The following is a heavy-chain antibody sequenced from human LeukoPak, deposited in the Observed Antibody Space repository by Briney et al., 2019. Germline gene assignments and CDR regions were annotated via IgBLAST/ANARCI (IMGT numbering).Heavy chain of an antibody. V-gene: IGHV3-21*01. CDR3: ARDRRNYGDYGSYYGMDV. CDR2: ISSSSYI. CDR1: GFTFSSYS. J-gene: IGHJ6*02. D-gene: IGHD4-17*01. Sequence: GGSLRLSCAASGFTFSSYSMNWVRQAPGKGLEWVSSISSSSYIYYADSVKGRFTISRDNAKNSLYLQMNSLRAEDTAVYYCARDRRNYGDYGSYYGMDVWGQGTTVTVSS.